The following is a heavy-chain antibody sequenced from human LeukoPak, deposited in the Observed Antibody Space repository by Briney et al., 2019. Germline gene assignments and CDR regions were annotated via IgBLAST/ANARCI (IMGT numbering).Heavy chain of an antibody. Sequence: PSETLSITCTVSGGSISSYYCSSIRQPAGKGLEWICRIYTSGSTNYNPSLKSRVTMSVDTSKNRFSLKLSSVTAADTAVYYCARDNLVAAAGTGVASRMDYYYYGMDVWGQGTTVTVSS. CDR3: ARDNLVAAAGTGVASRMDYYYYGMDV. D-gene: IGHD6-13*01. CDR1: GGSISSYY. J-gene: IGHJ6*02. V-gene: IGHV4-4*07. CDR2: IYTSGST.